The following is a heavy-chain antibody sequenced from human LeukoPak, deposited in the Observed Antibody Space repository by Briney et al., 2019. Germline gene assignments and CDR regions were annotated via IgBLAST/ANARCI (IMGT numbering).Heavy chain of an antibody. CDR3: ARARGVIKYYFDY. J-gene: IGHJ4*02. Sequence: SETLSLTCAVYGGSFSGYYWSWIRQPPGKGLEWIGEINHSGSTNYNPSLKSRVTISVDTSKNQFSLKLSSVTAADTAVYYCARARGVIKYYFDYWGQGTLVTVSS. D-gene: IGHD3-10*01. CDR2: INHSGST. V-gene: IGHV4-34*01. CDR1: GGSFSGYY.